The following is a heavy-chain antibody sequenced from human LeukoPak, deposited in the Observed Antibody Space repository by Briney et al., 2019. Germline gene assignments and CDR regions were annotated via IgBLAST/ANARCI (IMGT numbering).Heavy chain of an antibody. V-gene: IGHV3-30*03. CDR3: STFGY. CDR1: GFTFIEYG. J-gene: IGHJ4*02. Sequence: GGSLRLSCTASGFTFIEYGIHWVRQAPGKGLEWVAVISWDGSNKYYADSVKGRFTVSRDNPKNTLYLQMNSLRPEDTAVHYCSTFGYWGQGTLVTVSS. CDR2: ISWDGSNK.